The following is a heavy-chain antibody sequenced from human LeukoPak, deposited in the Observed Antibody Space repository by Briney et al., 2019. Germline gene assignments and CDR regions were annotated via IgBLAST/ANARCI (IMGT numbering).Heavy chain of an antibody. J-gene: IGHJ6*03. CDR2: ISSSGNYI. V-gene: IGHV3-21*01. CDR1: GFTFSSFG. D-gene: IGHD3-10*01. Sequence: GGSLRLSYATSGFTFSSFGISWVRQAPGKGLEWVSSISSSGNYIYYADSVKGRFTISRDNAKNSLYLEMNSLRVDDTAVYYCGLVRRNYYYYMDIWGNGTTVIISS. CDR3: GLVRRNYYYYMDI.